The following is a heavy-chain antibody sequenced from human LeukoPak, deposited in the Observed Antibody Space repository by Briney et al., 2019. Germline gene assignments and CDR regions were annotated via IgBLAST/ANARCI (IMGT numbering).Heavy chain of an antibody. J-gene: IGHJ4*02. CDR1: GFSFSSYG. V-gene: IGHV3-23*01. Sequence: GGSLRLSCAAPGFSFSSYGMHWVRQAPGKGLEWVSAISGSGSNTYYADSLRGRFTISRDNSKNTVLLQMNSLRAEDTAEYYCARERLVVGSAYFDFWGQGTLVTVSS. CDR3: ARERLVVGSAYFDF. CDR2: ISGSGSNT. D-gene: IGHD1-26*01.